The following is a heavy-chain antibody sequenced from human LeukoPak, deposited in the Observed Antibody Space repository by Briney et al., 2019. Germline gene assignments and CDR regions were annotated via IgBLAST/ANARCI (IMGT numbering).Heavy chain of an antibody. CDR1: GFTFSTYN. CDR2: ISSSSSTI. Sequence: PGGSLRLSCAASGFTFSTYNMNWVRQAPGKGLEWVSYISSSSSTIYYADYVQGRFTISRDNAKNTLYLQMSGLRVEDTAVYHCASDSPYYGMDVWGQGTTVTVSS. V-gene: IGHV3-48*04. CDR3: ASDSPYYGMDV. J-gene: IGHJ6*02.